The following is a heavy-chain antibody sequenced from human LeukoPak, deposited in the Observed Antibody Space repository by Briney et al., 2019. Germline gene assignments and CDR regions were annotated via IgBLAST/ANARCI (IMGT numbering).Heavy chain of an antibody. D-gene: IGHD3-9*01. Sequence: SETLSLTCTVSGGSISSYYWSWIRQPPGKGLEWIGNVFYTGSTYYNPSLKSRVTISIDTSKNQFSLNLGSVTAADTAVYFCARGIRVTGFDVWGQGTLVTVS. CDR2: VFYTGST. J-gene: IGHJ4*02. CDR1: GGSISSYY. V-gene: IGHV4-59*12. CDR3: ARGIRVTGFDV.